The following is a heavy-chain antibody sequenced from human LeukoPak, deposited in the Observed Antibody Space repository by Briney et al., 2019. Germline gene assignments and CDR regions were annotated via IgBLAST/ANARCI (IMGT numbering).Heavy chain of an antibody. Sequence: GGSLRLSCAVSGFTFGSDWMIWVRQAPGKGLEWVANINQDGREKQYVDSVKGRFTISRDNAKNSLYLQMNSLRAEDTAVYYCARDGVRDGLYFDYWGQGSLVTVSS. CDR2: INQDGREK. J-gene: IGHJ4*02. V-gene: IGHV3-7*01. D-gene: IGHD5-24*01. CDR3: ARDGVRDGLYFDY. CDR1: GFTFGSDW.